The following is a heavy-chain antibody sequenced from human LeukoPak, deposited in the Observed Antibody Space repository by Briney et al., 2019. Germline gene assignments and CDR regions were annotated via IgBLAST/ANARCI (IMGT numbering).Heavy chain of an antibody. V-gene: IGHV4-34*01. CDR2: INHSGST. CDR3: ARLETDYYDSSGYLRWFDP. D-gene: IGHD3-22*01. Sequence: PSETLSLTCAVYGGSFSGYYWSWIRQPPGKGLEWIGEINHSGSTNYNPSLKSRVTISVDTSKNQFSLKLSSVTAADTAVYYCARLETDYYDSSGYLRWFDPWGQGTLVTVSS. J-gene: IGHJ5*02. CDR1: GGSFSGYY.